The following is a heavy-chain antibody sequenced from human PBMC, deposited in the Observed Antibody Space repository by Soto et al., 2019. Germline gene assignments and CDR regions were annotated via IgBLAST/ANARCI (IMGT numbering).Heavy chain of an antibody. Sequence: GASVKVSCKASGGTFSSYAISWMRQATGQGLEWMGWMNPYNGNTGYAQKFQGRVTVTRNTSISTVYMELSGLRPDDTAVYYCARRKERSGPHYFDYWGQGSQVTVSS. CDR1: GGTFSSYA. CDR3: ARRKERSGPHYFDY. CDR2: MNPYNGNT. V-gene: IGHV1-8*02. J-gene: IGHJ4*02.